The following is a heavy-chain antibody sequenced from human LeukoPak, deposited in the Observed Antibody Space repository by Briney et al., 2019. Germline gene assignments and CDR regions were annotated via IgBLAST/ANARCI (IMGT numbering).Heavy chain of an antibody. Sequence: SETLSLTCTVSGVSISSYYWSWIRQPPGKGLEWIGYIYYSGSTNYNPSLKSRVTISVDTSKNQFSLKLSSVTAADTAVYYCARGGVNGYYYFDYWGQGTLVTVSS. CDR3: ARGGVNGYYYFDY. V-gene: IGHV4-59*01. D-gene: IGHD5-24*01. J-gene: IGHJ4*02. CDR1: GVSISSYY. CDR2: IYYSGST.